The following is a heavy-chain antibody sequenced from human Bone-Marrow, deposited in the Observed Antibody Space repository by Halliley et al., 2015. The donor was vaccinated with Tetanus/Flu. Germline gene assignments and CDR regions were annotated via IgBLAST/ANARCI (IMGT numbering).Heavy chain of an antibody. D-gene: IGHD6-19*01. J-gene: IGHJ4*02. Sequence: GWVAVIWYDGSNEYYADSVKGRFTISRDNSENTLYLQMNSLRVEDTAVYYCVTSSAWYNFDFWGQGTLVTVSS. V-gene: IGHV3-33*01. CDR2: IWYDGSNE. CDR3: VTSSAWYNFDF.